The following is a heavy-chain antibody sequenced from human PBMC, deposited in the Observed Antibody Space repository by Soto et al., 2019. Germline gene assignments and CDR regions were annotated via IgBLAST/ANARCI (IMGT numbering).Heavy chain of an antibody. Sequence: ASVKVSCKASGYTFTSYDINWVRQATGQGLEWMGWMNPNSGNTGYAQKFQGRVTMTRNTSISTAYMELRSLRSDDTAVYYCARGMLGSSWYYLDYWGQGTLVTVSS. D-gene: IGHD6-13*01. CDR1: GYTFTSYD. CDR3: ARGMLGSSWYYLDY. V-gene: IGHV1-8*01. J-gene: IGHJ4*02. CDR2: MNPNSGNT.